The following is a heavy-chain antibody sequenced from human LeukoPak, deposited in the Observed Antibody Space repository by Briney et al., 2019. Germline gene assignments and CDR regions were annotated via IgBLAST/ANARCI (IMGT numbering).Heavy chain of an antibody. D-gene: IGHD3-22*01. Sequence: SSVKVSCKXSGGTFSSYAITWVRQAPGQGLEWMGGIIPIFGTANYAQKFQGRVTITTDEPTSTAYMELSSLRSEDTAVYYCARSETDDSSGYYYYYMDVWGKGTTVTVSS. CDR2: IIPIFGTA. CDR1: GGTFSSYA. V-gene: IGHV1-69*05. J-gene: IGHJ6*03. CDR3: ARSETDDSSGYYYYYMDV.